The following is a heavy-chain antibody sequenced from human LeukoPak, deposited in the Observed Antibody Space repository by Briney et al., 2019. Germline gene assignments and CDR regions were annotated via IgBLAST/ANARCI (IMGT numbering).Heavy chain of an antibody. CDR2: IYPSGSS. J-gene: IGHJ4*02. V-gene: IGHV4-4*07. D-gene: IGHD3-22*01. CDR1: GGSFSSYY. Sequence: SETLSLTCTVSGGSFSSYYWSWIRQPAGKGLEWIGRIYPSGSSNYNPSLKSRVTMPVDTSKNQFSLKLSSVTAADTAVYYCARDGYYDSSGVGGAFDYWGQGTLVTVSS. CDR3: ARDGYYDSSGVGGAFDY.